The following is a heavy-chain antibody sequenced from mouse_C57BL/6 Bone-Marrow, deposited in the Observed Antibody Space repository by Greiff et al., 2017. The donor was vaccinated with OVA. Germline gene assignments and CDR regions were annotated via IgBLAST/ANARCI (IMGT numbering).Heavy chain of an antibody. CDR3: ARGFTTVVASYYFDY. Sequence: VHVKQSGPVLVKPGASVKMSCKASGYTFTDYYMNWVKQSHGKSLEWIGVINPYNGGTSYNQKFKGKATLTVDKSSSTAYMELNSLTSEDSAVYYCARGFTTVVASYYFDYWGQGTTLTVSS. J-gene: IGHJ2*01. D-gene: IGHD1-1*01. V-gene: IGHV1-19*01. CDR2: INPYNGGT. CDR1: GYTFTDYY.